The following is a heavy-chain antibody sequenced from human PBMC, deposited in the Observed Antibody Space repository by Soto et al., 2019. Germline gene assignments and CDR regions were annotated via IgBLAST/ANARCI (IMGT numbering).Heavy chain of an antibody. CDR3: AKSATVPAAIAY. Sequence: QVQLVQSGAEVKKPGASVKVSCKASGYTFTSYAMRWVRQAPGQRLEWMGWINAGNGNTKYSQKFQGRVTITRDTSASTAYMELSSLRSEDTAVYYCAKSATVPAAIAYWGQGTLVTVSS. CDR2: INAGNGNT. V-gene: IGHV1-3*01. J-gene: IGHJ4*02. CDR1: GYTFTSYA. D-gene: IGHD2-2*02.